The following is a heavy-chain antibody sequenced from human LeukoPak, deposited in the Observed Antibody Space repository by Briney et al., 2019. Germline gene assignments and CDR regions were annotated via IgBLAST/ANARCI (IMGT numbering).Heavy chain of an antibody. CDR1: GYTFTGYY. V-gene: IGHV1-2*06. J-gene: IGHJ4*02. Sequence: ASMKVSCKASGYTFTGYYMHWVRQAPGQGLEWMGRINPNSGGTNYAQKFQGRVTMTRDTSISTAYMELSRLRSDDTAVYYCARSSSGWYPSHYWGQGTLVTVSS. D-gene: IGHD6-19*01. CDR3: ARSSSGWYPSHY. CDR2: INPNSGGT.